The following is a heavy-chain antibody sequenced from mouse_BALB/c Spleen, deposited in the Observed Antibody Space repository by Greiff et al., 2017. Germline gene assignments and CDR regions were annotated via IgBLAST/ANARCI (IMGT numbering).Heavy chain of an antibody. D-gene: IGHD1-1*01. CDR3: AEGSSQYAMDY. V-gene: IGHV14-3*02. Sequence: VQLQQSGAELVKPGASVKLSCTASGFNIKDTYMHWVKQRPEQGLEWIGRIDPANGNTKYDPKFQGKATITADTSSNTAYLQLSSLTSEDTAVYYCAEGSSQYAMDYWGQGTSVTVSS. J-gene: IGHJ4*01. CDR1: GFNIKDTY. CDR2: IDPANGNT.